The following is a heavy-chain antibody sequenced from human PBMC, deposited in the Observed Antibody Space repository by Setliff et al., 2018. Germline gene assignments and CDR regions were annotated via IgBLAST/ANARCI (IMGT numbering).Heavy chain of an antibody. CDR1: GASISSYY. Sequence: SETLSLTCTVSGASISSYYWSWLRQPPGEGLEWIGYIYSSGNIKYNPSLKSRVTIALDTSKNQFSLKLSSVTAADTAVYYCARDGPHCVTSSCPGAWFDPWGHGILVTVSS. CDR2: IYSSGNI. CDR3: ARDGPHCVTSSCPGAWFDP. V-gene: IGHV4-4*09. D-gene: IGHD2-2*01. J-gene: IGHJ5*02.